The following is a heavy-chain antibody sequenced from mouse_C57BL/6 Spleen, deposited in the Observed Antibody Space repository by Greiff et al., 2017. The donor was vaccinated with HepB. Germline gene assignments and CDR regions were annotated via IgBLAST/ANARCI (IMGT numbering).Heavy chain of an antibody. D-gene: IGHD4-1*01. V-gene: IGHV3-6*01. Sequence: EESGPGLVKPSQSLSLTCSVTGYSITSGYYWNWIRQFPGNKLEWMGYISYDGSNNYNPSLKNRISITRDTSKNQFFLKLNSVTTEDTATYYCARGDWDGYFDYWGQGTTLTVSS. J-gene: IGHJ2*01. CDR3: ARGDWDGYFDY. CDR1: GYSITSGYY. CDR2: ISYDGSN.